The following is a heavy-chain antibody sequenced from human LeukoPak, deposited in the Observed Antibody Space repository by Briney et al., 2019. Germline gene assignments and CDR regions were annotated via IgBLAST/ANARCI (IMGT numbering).Heavy chain of an antibody. CDR3: ARALGRHFDWLLSVY. J-gene: IGHJ4*02. Sequence: GGSLRLSCAASGFTFSSYSMNWVRQAPGKGLEWVSSISSSSSYIYYADSVKGRFTISRDNAKNSLYLQMNSLRAEDTAVYYCARALGRHFDWLLSVYWGQGTLVTVSS. V-gene: IGHV3-21*01. CDR1: GFTFSSYS. CDR2: ISSSSSYI. D-gene: IGHD3-9*01.